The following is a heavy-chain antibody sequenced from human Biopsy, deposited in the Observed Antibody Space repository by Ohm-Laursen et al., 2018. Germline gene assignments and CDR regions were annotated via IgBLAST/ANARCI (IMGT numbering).Heavy chain of an antibody. CDR3: ARHPTGFWFDP. CDR2: IFYSGII. Sequence: LDTLSLTWPVSGGSVSSNTNYWAWIRQPPGKGLEWIGSIFYSGIIYYNPSLKSRVSISVDTSKNQFSLNLNSVTAADTAVYYCARHPTGFWFDPWGQGTLVIVSS. V-gene: IGHV4-39*01. J-gene: IGHJ5*02. CDR1: GGSVSSNTNY.